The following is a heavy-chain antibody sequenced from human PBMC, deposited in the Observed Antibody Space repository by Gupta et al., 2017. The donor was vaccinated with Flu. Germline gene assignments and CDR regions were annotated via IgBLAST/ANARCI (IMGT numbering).Heavy chain of an antibody. CDR2: ISGSGGST. Sequence: EVQLLESGGGLVQPGGSLRLSCAASGFTFSSYAMSWVRQAPGKGLEWVSAISGSGGSTYYADSVKGRFTISRDNSKNTLYLQMNSLRAEDTAVYYCALPYATGYSSGGDFDYWGQGTLVTVSS. D-gene: IGHD6-19*01. CDR3: ALPYATGYSSGGDFDY. V-gene: IGHV3-23*01. CDR1: GFTFSSYA. J-gene: IGHJ4*02.